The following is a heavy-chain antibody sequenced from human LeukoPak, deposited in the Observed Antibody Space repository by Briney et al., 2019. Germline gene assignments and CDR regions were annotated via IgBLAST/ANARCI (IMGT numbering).Heavy chain of an antibody. J-gene: IGHJ6*02. CDR1: GYTFTSYD. Sequence: ASVKVSCKASGYTFTSYDINWVRQDTGQPLEGIGWMNANSGDTGYEQKFQGRVTMIRNTSISTAYMELSSLGSEDAAVYYCARGYLDRQWLYYYYGMDVWGQGTTVTVSS. CDR3: ARGYLDRQWLYYYYGMDV. CDR2: MNANSGDT. V-gene: IGHV1-8*01. D-gene: IGHD6-19*01.